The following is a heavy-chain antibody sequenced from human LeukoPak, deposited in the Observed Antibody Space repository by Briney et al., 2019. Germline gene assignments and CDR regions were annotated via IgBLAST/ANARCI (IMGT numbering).Heavy chain of an antibody. CDR3: ARGRRLLRYFDL. V-gene: IGHV4-39*07. CDR1: GGSISSSSYY. Sequence: SETLSLTCTVSGGSISSSSYYWGWIRQPPGKGLEWIGSIYYSGSTYYNPSLKSRVTISVDTSKNQFSLKLSSVTAADTAVYYCARGRRLLRYFDLWGRGTLVTVSS. D-gene: IGHD3-22*01. J-gene: IGHJ2*01. CDR2: IYYSGST.